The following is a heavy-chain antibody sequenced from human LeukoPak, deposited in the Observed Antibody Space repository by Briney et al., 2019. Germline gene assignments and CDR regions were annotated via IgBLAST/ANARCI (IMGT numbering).Heavy chain of an antibody. CDR1: GFTFSSYW. CDR3: AKTVAGTGNFHY. D-gene: IGHD6-19*01. CDR2: TNSDGSST. J-gene: IGHJ1*01. Sequence: GGSLRLSCSASGFTFSSYWMHWVRQAPGKGLVWVSRTNSDGSSTTYADSVKGRFTISRDNAKNTLYLQMNSLRAEDTAVYYCAKTVAGTGNFHYWGQGTLVTVSS. V-gene: IGHV3-74*01.